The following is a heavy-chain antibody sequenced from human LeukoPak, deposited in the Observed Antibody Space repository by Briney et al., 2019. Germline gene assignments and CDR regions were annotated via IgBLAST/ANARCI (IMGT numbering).Heavy chain of an antibody. Sequence: GGSLRLSCAASGFTFSSSAMSWVRQAPGKGLEWVSAISNNGGYTYYADSVQGRFTISRDNSKSTLCLQMNSLRAEDTAVYYCAKRLGYCSDGSCYFPYWGQGTLVTVST. D-gene: IGHD2-15*01. CDR1: GFTFSSSA. J-gene: IGHJ4*02. V-gene: IGHV3-23*01. CDR3: AKRLGYCSDGSCYFPY. CDR2: ISNNGGYT.